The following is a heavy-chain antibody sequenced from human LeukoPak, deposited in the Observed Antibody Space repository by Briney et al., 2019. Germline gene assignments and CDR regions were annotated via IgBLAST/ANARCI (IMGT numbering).Heavy chain of an antibody. V-gene: IGHV3-49*04. D-gene: IGHD3-10*01. CDR1: GFTFSDYY. Sequence: GGSLRLSCAASGFTFSDYYMSWVRQAPGKGLEWVGFIRSRAYGATTENAASVKGRFTISRDDSKSIAYLQMNSLKTEDTAVYYCSRADYYGSGSPISLDVWGKGTTVTVS. J-gene: IGHJ6*03. CDR2: IRSRAYGATT. CDR3: SRADYYGSGSPISLDV.